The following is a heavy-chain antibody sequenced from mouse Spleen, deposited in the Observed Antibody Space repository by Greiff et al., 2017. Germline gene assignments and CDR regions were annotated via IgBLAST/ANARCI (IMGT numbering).Heavy chain of an antibody. CDR1: GYTFTSYW. CDR3: TRYPSYYGSSNWYFDV. J-gene: IGHJ1*01. CDR2: IYPGNSDT. D-gene: IGHD1-1*01. Sequence: EVQLQQSGTVLARPGASVKMSCKASGYTFTSYWMHWVKQRPGQGLEWIGAIYPGNSDTSYNQKFKGKAKLTAVTSTSTAYMELSSLTNEDSAVYYCTRYPSYYGSSNWYFDVWGAGTTVTVSS. V-gene: IGHV1-5*01.